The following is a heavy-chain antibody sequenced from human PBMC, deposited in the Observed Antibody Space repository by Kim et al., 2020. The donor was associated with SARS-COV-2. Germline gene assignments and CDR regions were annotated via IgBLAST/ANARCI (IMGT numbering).Heavy chain of an antibody. V-gene: IGHV3-7*03. CDR3: ATSRTFDY. Sequence: GGSLRLSCEASGFTFSSYWMSWVRQAPGKGLEWVANIKQDGSEKYYVDSVKGRFTISRDNAKNSLYLQMNSLRADDTAVYYCATSRTFDYWGQETLVTVS. CDR2: IKQDGSEK. CDR1: GFTFSSYW. J-gene: IGHJ4*02. D-gene: IGHD1-26*01.